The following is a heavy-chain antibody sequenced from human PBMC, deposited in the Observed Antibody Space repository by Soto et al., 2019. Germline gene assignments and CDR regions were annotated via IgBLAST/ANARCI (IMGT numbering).Heavy chain of an antibody. CDR1: GGSISSSSYY. CDR2: IYYSGST. D-gene: IGHD2-15*01. CDR3: LLGSAGKDFDY. V-gene: IGHV4-39*01. J-gene: IGHJ4*02. Sequence: QLQLHESGPGLVRPSETLSLTCAVSGGSISSSSYYWGWIRQPPGKGLEWIGSIYYSGSTYYNPSLKSRVTISVDTPKTQCSLKLSSVTAADTAFSYCLLGSAGKDFDYWGQGTLVTVSS.